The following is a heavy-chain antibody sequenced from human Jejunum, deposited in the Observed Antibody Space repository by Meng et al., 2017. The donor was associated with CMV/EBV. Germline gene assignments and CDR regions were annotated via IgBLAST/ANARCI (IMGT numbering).Heavy chain of an antibody. CDR2: ISTYNGHA. Sequence: QVQWVQAGTEVKKPGASVKLSCKTSGYTFTDYSLNWVRQAPGQGLEWMGWISTYNGHANYAQKFQGRVTMTTDTSSSTTYMELRSLKSDDTAIYYCARDLDDYSNFMNYWGQGTLVTVSS. D-gene: IGHD4-11*01. CDR1: GYTFTDYS. J-gene: IGHJ4*02. CDR3: ARDLDDYSNFMNY. V-gene: IGHV1-18*01.